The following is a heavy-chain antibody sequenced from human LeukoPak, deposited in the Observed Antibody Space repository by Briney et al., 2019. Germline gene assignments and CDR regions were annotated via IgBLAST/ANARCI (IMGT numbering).Heavy chain of an antibody. D-gene: IGHD3-22*01. J-gene: IGHJ4*02. V-gene: IGHV5-51*01. Sequence: KPGESLKISCKGSGYSFTSYWIGWVCQMPGKGLEWMGIIYPSDSDTRYSPSFQGQVTISADKSISTAYLHWSGLKASDTAMYYCARHGSSDYSDSSGFYSNYFFDYWGQGTLVTVSS. CDR1: GYSFTSYW. CDR3: ARHGSSDYSDSSGFYSNYFFDY. CDR2: IYPSDSDT.